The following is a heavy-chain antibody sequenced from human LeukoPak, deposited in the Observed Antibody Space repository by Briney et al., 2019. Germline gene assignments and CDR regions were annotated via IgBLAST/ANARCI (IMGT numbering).Heavy chain of an antibody. J-gene: IGHJ4*02. CDR2: ISDGGART. CDR1: GFTFSSYA. Sequence: PGGSLRLSCAASGFTFSSYAMSWVRQAPGGGLEWVSTISDGGARTYYADSVRGRFTISRDNSKNTLYLQMNSLRAEDTALYCCAKIAYYHFDYWGQGTMVTVSS. CDR3: AKIAYYHFDY. V-gene: IGHV3-23*01. D-gene: IGHD4/OR15-4a*01.